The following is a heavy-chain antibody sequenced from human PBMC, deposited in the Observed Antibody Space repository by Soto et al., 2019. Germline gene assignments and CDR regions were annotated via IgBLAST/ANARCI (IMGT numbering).Heavy chain of an antibody. V-gene: IGHV4-34*01. CDR1: GGSFSGYY. D-gene: IGHD1-7*01. CDR3: ARGRITGTTVRRGVAFDI. J-gene: IGHJ3*02. Sequence: QVQLQQWGAGLLKPSETLSLTCAVYGGSFSGYYWSWIRQPPGKGLEWIGEINHSGSTNYNPSLKSRVTISVDTSKNQFSLKLSSVTAADTAVYYCARGRITGTTVRRGVAFDIWGQGTMVTVSS. CDR2: INHSGST.